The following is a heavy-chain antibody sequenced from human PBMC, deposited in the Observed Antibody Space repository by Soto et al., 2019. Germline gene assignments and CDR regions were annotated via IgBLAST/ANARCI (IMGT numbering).Heavy chain of an antibody. V-gene: IGHV1-18*01. J-gene: IGHJ4*02. CDR1: GYTFTNFA. CDR3: ADHGDY. Sequence: ASVKVSCKASGYTFTNFAINWVRQAPGQGLEWMGWISTYNGNTNYAQKLQGRVTMTTDTSTSTVYMELRSLRSDDTAVYYCADHGDYWGQGTLVTVSS. CDR2: ISTYNGNT.